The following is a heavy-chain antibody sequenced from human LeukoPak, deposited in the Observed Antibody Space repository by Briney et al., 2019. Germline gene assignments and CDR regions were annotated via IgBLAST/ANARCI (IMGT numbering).Heavy chain of an antibody. CDR2: IVVGSGNT. CDR1: GFTFTSSA. V-gene: IGHV1-58*01. CDR3: AADFYGSGIFDYFDY. D-gene: IGHD3-10*01. Sequence: GASVTVSCKASGFTFTSSAVQWVRQARGQRLERIGWIVVGSGNTNYAQKFQERVTITRDMSTSTAYMEPSSLRSEDTAVYYCAADFYGSGIFDYFDYWGQGTLVTVSS. J-gene: IGHJ4*02.